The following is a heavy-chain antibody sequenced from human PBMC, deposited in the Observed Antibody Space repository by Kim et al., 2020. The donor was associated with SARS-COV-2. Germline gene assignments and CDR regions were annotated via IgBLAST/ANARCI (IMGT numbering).Heavy chain of an antibody. V-gene: IGHV4-38-2*02. D-gene: IGHD3-10*01. CDR3: ARIPWFSLDY. CDR1: GYSISSGYY. Sequence: SETLSLTCTVSGYSISSGYYWGWIRQPPGKGLEWIGSIYHSGSTYYNPSLKSRVTISVDTSKNQFSLKLSSVTAADTAVYYCARIPWFSLDYWGQGTLVTVSS. J-gene: IGHJ4*02. CDR2: IYHSGST.